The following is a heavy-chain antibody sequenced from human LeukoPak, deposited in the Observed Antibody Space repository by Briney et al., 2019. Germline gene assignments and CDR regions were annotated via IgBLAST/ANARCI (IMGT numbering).Heavy chain of an antibody. CDR1: GYSFTSYW. D-gene: IGHD2-2*02. V-gene: IGHV5-51*01. CDR2: ICPGDSDT. CDR3: ARQRGYCSSTSCYTDY. J-gene: IGHJ4*02. Sequence: GESLKISCKGSGYSFTSYWIGWVRQMPGKGLEWMGIICPGDSDTRYSPSFQGQVTISADKSISTAYLQWSSLKASDTAMYYCARQRGYCSSTSCYTDYWGQGTLVTVSS.